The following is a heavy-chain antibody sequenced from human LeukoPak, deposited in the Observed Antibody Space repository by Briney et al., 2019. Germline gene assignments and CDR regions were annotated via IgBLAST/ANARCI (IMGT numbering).Heavy chain of an antibody. D-gene: IGHD6-19*01. J-gene: IGHJ4*02. V-gene: IGHV4-34*01. Sequence: SSETLSLTCAVYGGSFSGYYWSWIRQPPGKGLEWIGEINHSGSTNYNPTLKSRVTISVDTSKNQFYLKLNSVTAADTAVYYCARLRGVALAGTRDMYYFDYWGQGILVTVSS. CDR3: ARLRGVALAGTRDMYYFDY. CDR1: GGSFSGYY. CDR2: INHSGST.